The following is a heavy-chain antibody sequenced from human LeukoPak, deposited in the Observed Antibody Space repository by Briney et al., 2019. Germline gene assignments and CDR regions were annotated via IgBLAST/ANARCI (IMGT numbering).Heavy chain of an antibody. CDR2: ISGSSGST. V-gene: IGHV3-23*01. CDR1: GFTFSSYA. D-gene: IGHD3-9*01. CDR3: AKQGGDILTGYYGNY. Sequence: PGGSLRLSCAASGFTFSSYAMSWVRQAPGKGLEWVSAISGSSGSTYYADSVKGRFTISRDNSKNTLYLQMNSLRAEDTAVYYCAKQGGDILTGYYGNYWGQGTLVTVSS. J-gene: IGHJ4*02.